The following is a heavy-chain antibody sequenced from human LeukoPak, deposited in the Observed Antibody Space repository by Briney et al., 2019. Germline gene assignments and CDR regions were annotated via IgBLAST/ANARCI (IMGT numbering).Heavy chain of an antibody. CDR3: AHCSGGSCYSNAFDI. Sequence: GGSLRLSCAASGFTFSSYGMHWVRQAPGKGLEWVAFIRYDGSNKYYADSVKGRFTISRDNSKNTLYLQMNSLRAEDTAVYYCAHCSGGSCYSNAFDIWGQGTMVTVSS. CDR1: GFTFSSYG. V-gene: IGHV3-30*02. D-gene: IGHD2-15*01. J-gene: IGHJ3*02. CDR2: IRYDGSNK.